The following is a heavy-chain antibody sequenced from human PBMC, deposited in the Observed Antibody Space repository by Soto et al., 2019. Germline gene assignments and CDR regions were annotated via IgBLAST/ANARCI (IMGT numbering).Heavy chain of an antibody. Sequence: PGGSLRLSCAASGFTFTDYAMSWVRQAPGKGLEWVSLIDASGGYTYYADSVKGRFTISRDNSKNTLYLQMNSLRAEDTAVYYCAKDPIVVVPAARNWFDPWGQGTLVTVSS. CDR3: AKDPIVVVPAARNWFDP. CDR1: GFTFTDYA. J-gene: IGHJ5*02. V-gene: IGHV3-23*01. CDR2: IDASGGYT. D-gene: IGHD2-2*01.